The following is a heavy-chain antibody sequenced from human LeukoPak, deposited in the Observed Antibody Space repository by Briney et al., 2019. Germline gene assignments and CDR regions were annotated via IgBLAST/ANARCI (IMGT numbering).Heavy chain of an antibody. CDR3: ARNLDS. J-gene: IGHJ5*01. CDR2: IGTSSGAI. V-gene: IGHV3-48*02. Sequence: PGGSLRRSCSASGFTFSTYNMNWVRQAPGKGLEWVSFIGTSSGAIYYADSVKGRFTISRDNARKSLYLQMNSLRDEDTAVYYCARNLDSWGQGALVTVSS. CDR1: GFTFSTYN.